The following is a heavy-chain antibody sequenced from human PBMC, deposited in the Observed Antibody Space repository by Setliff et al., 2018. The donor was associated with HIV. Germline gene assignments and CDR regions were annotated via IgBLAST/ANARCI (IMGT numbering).Heavy chain of an antibody. CDR2: ISNDALQT. CDR3: ARDLSNSELYYYYYKDV. D-gene: IGHD4-4*01. CDR1: GFQFQPYX. Sequence: SLRLSCLASGFQFQPYXXXXXRQAPGKGLEWVAVISNDALQTYYADSVGGRFTISRDNAKNSLYLQMNSLRAEDTAVYYCARDLSNSELYYYYYKDVWGKGTTVTVSS. J-gene: IGHJ6*03. V-gene: IGHV3-30*03.